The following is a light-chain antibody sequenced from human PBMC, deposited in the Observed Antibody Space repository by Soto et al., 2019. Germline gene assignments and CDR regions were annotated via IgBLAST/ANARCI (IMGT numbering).Light chain of an antibody. CDR3: QQRSNWPPLT. CDR1: QSVSSY. CDR2: DAS. Sequence: EIVLTQSPATLSLSPGERATLSCRASQSVSSYLAWYQQKPGQAPRLLIYDASNRATGIPARFSGSGSGTAFTLTISSLEPEDFAVYYCQQRSNWPPLTFCGGTKVEIK. V-gene: IGKV3-11*01. J-gene: IGKJ4*01.